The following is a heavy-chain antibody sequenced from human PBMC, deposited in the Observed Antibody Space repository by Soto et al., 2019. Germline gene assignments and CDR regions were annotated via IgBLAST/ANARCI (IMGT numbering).Heavy chain of an antibody. Sequence: PGGSLRLSCAASGFTFSSYDMHWVRQAPGKGLEWVAVISYDGSNKYYAGSVKGRFTISRDNSKNTLYLQMNSLRAEDTAVYYCAKSLTRRFCSGGSCYSRPGDCYYGVDVWGQGTTVTVSS. D-gene: IGHD2-15*01. CDR1: GFTFSSYD. CDR3: AKSLTRRFCSGGSCYSRPGDCYYGVDV. V-gene: IGHV3-30*18. J-gene: IGHJ6*02. CDR2: ISYDGSNK.